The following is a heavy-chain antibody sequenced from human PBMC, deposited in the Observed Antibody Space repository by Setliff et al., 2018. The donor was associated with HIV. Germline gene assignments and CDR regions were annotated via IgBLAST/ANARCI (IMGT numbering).Heavy chain of an antibody. J-gene: IGHJ4*02. Sequence: TSETLSLTCAVYGGSFSGHYWSWIRQHPGKGLEWIGYIYYTGSTYYNPSLKSRVTISVDTSKNQFSLNLSSVTAADTALYYCARSSDRFCSGGSCSPVIYYWGQGTLVTVSS. CDR2: IYYTGST. CDR3: ARSSDRFCSGGSCSPVIYY. D-gene: IGHD2-15*01. CDR1: GGSFSGHY. V-gene: IGHV4-31*11.